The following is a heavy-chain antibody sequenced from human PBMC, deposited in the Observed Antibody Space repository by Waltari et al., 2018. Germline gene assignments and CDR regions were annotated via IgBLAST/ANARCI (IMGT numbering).Heavy chain of an antibody. J-gene: IGHJ3*01. CDR3: ATYIGASVGTAAFDV. V-gene: IGHV4-39*01. CDR2: ISYAGAT. D-gene: IGHD5-12*01. CDR1: GGSITSNRHY. Sequence: QLQLQESGPGLVKTSETLSLTCSVSGGSITSNRHYWGWIRQPPGQGLEWIGTISYAGATTTGPTLNSRGTVSRDTSKIQLSLTLGSVTASDTAVYYCATYIGASVGTAAFDVWGQGAMVTVSS.